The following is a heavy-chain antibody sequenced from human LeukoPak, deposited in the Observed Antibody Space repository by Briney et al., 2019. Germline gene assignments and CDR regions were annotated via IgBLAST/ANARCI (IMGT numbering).Heavy chain of an antibody. CDR2: INHSGCT. J-gene: IGHJ4*02. D-gene: IGHD1-26*01. Sequence: SETLSLTCAVYGGSFSGYYWSWIRQPPGKGLEWIGEINHSGCTNYNPSLKSRVTISVDTSKNQFSLKLSSVTAADTAVYYCARVIVGATTYWGQGTLVTVSS. V-gene: IGHV4-34*01. CDR3: ARVIVGATTY. CDR1: GGSFSGYY.